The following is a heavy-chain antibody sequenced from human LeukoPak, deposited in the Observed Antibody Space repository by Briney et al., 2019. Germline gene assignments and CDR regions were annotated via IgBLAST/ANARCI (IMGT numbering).Heavy chain of an antibody. CDR1: GGSISSGDYY. CDR2: IYYSGST. CDR3: ARDTDQGCSGGSCYGFDY. D-gene: IGHD2-15*01. V-gene: IGHV4-30-4*01. Sequence: SETLSLTCTVSGGSISSGDYYWSWIRQPPGKGLEWLGYIYYSGSTYYNPSLKSRVTISVDTSKNQFSLKLSSVTAADTAVYYCARDTDQGCSGGSCYGFDYWGQGTLVTVSS. J-gene: IGHJ4*02.